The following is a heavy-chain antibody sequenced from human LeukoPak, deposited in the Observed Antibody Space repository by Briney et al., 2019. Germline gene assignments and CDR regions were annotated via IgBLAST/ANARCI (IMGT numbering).Heavy chain of an antibody. CDR1: GGSISSSSYY. V-gene: IGHV4-39*01. CDR2: IYYSGST. Sequence: PSETLSLTCTVSGGSISSSSYYWGWNRQPPGKGLEWIGSIYYSGSTYYNPSLKSRVTISVDTSKNQFSLKLSSVTAADTAVYYCARQDMTTVTTLDYWGQGTLVTVSS. CDR3: ARQDMTTVTTLDY. D-gene: IGHD4-17*01. J-gene: IGHJ4*02.